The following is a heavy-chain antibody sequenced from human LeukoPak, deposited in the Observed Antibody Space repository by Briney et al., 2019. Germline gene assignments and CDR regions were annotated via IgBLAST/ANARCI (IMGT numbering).Heavy chain of an antibody. CDR2: VSPNSADI. CDR3: SRDPRSLDY. Sequence: PGGSLRLSCAAAGFTFTDVYMSWVRQSPGKGLEWLAYVSPNSADISYADSVKGRFTISRDNAKNSLYLQMNSLRVEDTGIYSCSRDPRSLDYWGQGALVTVSS. CDR1: GFTFTDVY. J-gene: IGHJ4*02. V-gene: IGHV3-11*01.